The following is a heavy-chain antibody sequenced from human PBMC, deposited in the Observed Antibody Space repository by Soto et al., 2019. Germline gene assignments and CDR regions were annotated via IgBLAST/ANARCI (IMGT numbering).Heavy chain of an antibody. CDR1: GYSFTSYW. D-gene: IGHD6-19*01. CDR3: ASSAVPYSSAWYGGHRFDP. J-gene: IGHJ5*02. CDR2: IDPSDSYT. Sequence: PGESLKISCKGSGYSFTSYWISWVRQMPGKGLEWMGRIDPSDSYTNYSPSFQGRVTTSADKSISTAYLQWSSLKASDTAMYYCASSAVPYSSAWYGGHRFDPWGQGTLVTVSS. V-gene: IGHV5-10-1*01.